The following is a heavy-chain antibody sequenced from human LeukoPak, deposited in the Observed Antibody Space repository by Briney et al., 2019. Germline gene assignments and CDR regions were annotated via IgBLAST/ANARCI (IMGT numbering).Heavy chain of an antibody. CDR3: ARVGSSGWVTFEQSPT. D-gene: IGHD6-19*01. CDR1: GYTFTGHY. Sequence: ASVKVSCKASGYTFTGHYMHWVRQAPGQGLEWMGWINPNSGGTNYAQKFQGRVSMTGDTSISTSYMELSRLSSDDTAVYYCARVGSSGWVTFEQSPTWGQGTIVTVSS. J-gene: IGHJ5*02. V-gene: IGHV1-2*02. CDR2: INPNSGGT.